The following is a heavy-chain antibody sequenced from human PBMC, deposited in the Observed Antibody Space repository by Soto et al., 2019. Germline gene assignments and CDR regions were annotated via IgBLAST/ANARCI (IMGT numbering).Heavy chain of an antibody. CDR3: ARHGYSNYAYYYYGMDV. Sequence: PGESLKISCKGSGYSFTSYWIGWVRQMPGKGLEWMGIIYPGDSDTRYSPSFQGQVTISADKPISTAYLQWGSLKASDTAMYYCARHGYSNYAYYYYGMDVWGQGTTVTVSS. CDR2: IYPGDSDT. V-gene: IGHV5-51*01. CDR1: GYSFTSYW. D-gene: IGHD4-4*01. J-gene: IGHJ6*02.